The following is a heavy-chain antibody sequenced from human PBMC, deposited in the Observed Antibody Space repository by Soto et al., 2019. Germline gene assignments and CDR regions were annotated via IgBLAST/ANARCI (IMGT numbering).Heavy chain of an antibody. J-gene: IGHJ4*02. CDR3: AKVAPSGYYGNYFDY. CDR2: ISYDGSNK. CDR1: GFTFSSYG. Sequence: QVQLVESGGGVVQPGRSLRLSCAASGFTFSSYGMHWVRQAPGKGLEWVAVISYDGSNKYYADSVKGRFTISRDNSKNTLYLQMNSMRAEDTAVYYCAKVAPSGYYGNYFDYWGQGTLVTVSS. D-gene: IGHD3-22*01. V-gene: IGHV3-30*18.